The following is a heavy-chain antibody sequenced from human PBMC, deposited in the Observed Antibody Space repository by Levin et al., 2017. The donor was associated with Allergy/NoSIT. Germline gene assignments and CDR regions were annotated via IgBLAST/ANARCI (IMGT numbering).Heavy chain of an antibody. V-gene: IGHV4-30-2*01. CDR1: GGSISSGGYS. CDR3: ARAAYGDHVRGLLQRWFDP. CDR2: ISHSGST. Sequence: PSETLSLTCAVSGGSISSGGYSWSWIRQPPGKGLEWIGYISHSGSTYYNPSLKSRVTISVVRSKNQFSLKLSSVTAADTAVYYCARAAYGDHVRGLLQRWFDPWGQGTLVTVSS. D-gene: IGHD4-17*01. J-gene: IGHJ5*02.